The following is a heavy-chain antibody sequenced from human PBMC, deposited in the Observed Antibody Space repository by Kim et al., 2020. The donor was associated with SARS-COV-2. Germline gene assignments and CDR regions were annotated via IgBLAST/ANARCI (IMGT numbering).Heavy chain of an antibody. CDR3: ARLMDSSSPHFDY. V-gene: IGHV4-39*01. CDR2: IYYSGST. CDR1: GGSISSSSYY. Sequence: SETLSLTCTVSGGSISSSSYYWGWIRQPPGKGLEWIGSIYYSGSTYYNPSLKSRVTISVDTSKNQFSLKLSSVTAADTAVYYCARLMDSSSPHFDYWGQGTLVTVSS. D-gene: IGHD6-6*01. J-gene: IGHJ4*02.